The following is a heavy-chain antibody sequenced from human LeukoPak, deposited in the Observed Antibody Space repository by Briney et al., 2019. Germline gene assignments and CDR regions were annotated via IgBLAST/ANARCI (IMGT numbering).Heavy chain of an antibody. CDR2: VCGSGGST. Sequence: GGSLRLSPAASGFTFSSYAMSWVREGPREGVEWGSAVCGSGGSTYYADSVKGRFTISRDNSKNTLYLQMNSLRAEDTAVYYCAKYQQQLANWGQGTLVTVSS. V-gene: IGHV3-23*01. CDR3: AKYQQQLAN. J-gene: IGHJ4*02. D-gene: IGHD6-13*01. CDR1: GFTFSSYA.